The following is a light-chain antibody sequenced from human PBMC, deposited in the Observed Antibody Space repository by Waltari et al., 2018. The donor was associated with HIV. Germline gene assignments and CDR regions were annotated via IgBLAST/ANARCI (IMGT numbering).Light chain of an antibody. J-gene: IGKJ1*01. V-gene: IGKV2-28*01. Sequence: DIVMTQSPLSLPVTTGEQASTSCRSSQSLLHSNGYNYLDWYLQKPGQSPQLLIYLGSNRASGVPDRFSGSGSGTDFTLKISRVEADDVGVYYGMQALQTPKTFGQGTKVEIK. CDR2: LGS. CDR1: QSLLHSNGYNY. CDR3: MQALQTPKT.